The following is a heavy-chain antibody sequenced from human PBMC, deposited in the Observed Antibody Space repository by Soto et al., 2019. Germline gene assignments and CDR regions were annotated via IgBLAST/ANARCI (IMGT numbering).Heavy chain of an antibody. CDR2: INPNSGGT. V-gene: IGHV1-2*04. D-gene: IGHD6-13*01. J-gene: IGHJ6*02. CDR3: AREERIAAAGTYYYGMDV. CDR1: GYTFTGYY. Sequence: ASVKVSCKASGYTFTGYYMHWVRQAPGQGLEWMGWINPNSGGTNYAQKFQGWVTMTRVTSISTAYMELSRLRSDDTAVYYCAREERIAAAGTYYYGMDVWGQGTTVTVSS.